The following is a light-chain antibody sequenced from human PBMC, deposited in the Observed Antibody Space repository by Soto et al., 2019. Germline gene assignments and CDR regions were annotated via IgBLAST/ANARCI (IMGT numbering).Light chain of an antibody. Sequence: QPASVSGSPGQSITISCTGSSSDVGGYDYVSWYQQHPGKAPKLLIYDVSNRPSGVSNRFSGSKSANTASLTISGLQAEDEADYYCSSYSSSSTLFGGGTKVTVL. J-gene: IGLJ2*01. V-gene: IGLV2-14*01. CDR2: DVS. CDR3: SSYSSSSTL. CDR1: SSDVGGYDY.